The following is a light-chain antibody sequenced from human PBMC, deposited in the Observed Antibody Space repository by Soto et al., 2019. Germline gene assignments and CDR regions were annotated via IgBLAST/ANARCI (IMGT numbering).Light chain of an antibody. CDR1: QTINSW. CDR3: QQYNAYPLT. J-gene: IGKJ4*01. V-gene: IGKV1-5*03. Sequence: DIQMTQSPSTLSASVGDRVTITCRASQTINSWLAWYQQKPGKAPTLLIYKASTLESGVPSRFSGSGSGTEFSLTISSLQPDDFATYYCQQYNAYPLTFGGVTTVDIK. CDR2: KAS.